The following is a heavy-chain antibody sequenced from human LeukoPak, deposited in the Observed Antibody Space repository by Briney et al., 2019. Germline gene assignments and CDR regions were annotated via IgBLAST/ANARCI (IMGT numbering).Heavy chain of an antibody. V-gene: IGHV3-33*01. CDR2: IWYDGSNK. Sequence: GGSLRLSYAASGFTFSSYGMHWVRQAPGKGLEWVAVIWYDGSNKYYADSVKGRFTISRDNSKNTLYLQMNSLRAEDTAVYYCARDGYGFYYYYYGMDVWGQGTTVTVSS. D-gene: IGHD1-1*01. CDR3: ARDGYGFYYYYYGMDV. CDR1: GFTFSSYG. J-gene: IGHJ6*02.